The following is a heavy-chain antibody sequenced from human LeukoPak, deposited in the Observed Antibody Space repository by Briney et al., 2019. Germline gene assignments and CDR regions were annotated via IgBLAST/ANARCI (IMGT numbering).Heavy chain of an antibody. CDR2: ISTSSNRI. D-gene: IGHD6-19*01. CDR1: GFTFSSYG. J-gene: IGHJ4*02. V-gene: IGHV3-48*02. CDR3: ARVSAPGTSGWYFGY. Sequence: PGGSLRLSCAASGFTFSSYGMNWVRQAPGKGLEWVSYISTSSNRIDYADSVKGRFTMSRDNAKYLLYLQMNSLRDEDTAMYYCARVSAPGTSGWYFGYWGQGTLVTVSS.